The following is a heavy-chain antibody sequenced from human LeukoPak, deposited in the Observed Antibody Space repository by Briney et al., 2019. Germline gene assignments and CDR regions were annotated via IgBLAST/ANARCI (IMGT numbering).Heavy chain of an antibody. V-gene: IGHV4-59*01. CDR3: ARGGAARLHFQN. Sequence: SETLSLTCTVPGGSISTYYWNWIRQPPGKGLEWIGYIYHSGSTNYNPSLQSRVTISVDTSKNQFSLNLNSVTAADTAVYYCARGGAARLHFQNWGQGTLVTVSS. CDR2: IYHSGST. CDR1: GGSISTYY. D-gene: IGHD6-6*01. J-gene: IGHJ1*01.